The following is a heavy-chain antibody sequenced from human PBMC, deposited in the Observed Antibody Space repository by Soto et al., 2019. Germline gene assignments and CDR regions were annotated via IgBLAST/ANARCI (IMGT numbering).Heavy chain of an antibody. J-gene: IGHJ6*02. Sequence: ASVKVSCKASGYTFTSYGISWVRQAPGQGLEWMGWISAYNGNTNYAQKLQGRVTMTTDTSTSTAYMELRSLRSDDTAVYYCARVGDYYDFWSGYRPYYYYYGMGVWGQGTTVTVSS. CDR2: ISAYNGNT. D-gene: IGHD3-3*01. CDR3: ARVGDYYDFWSGYRPYYYYYGMGV. CDR1: GYTFTSYG. V-gene: IGHV1-18*01.